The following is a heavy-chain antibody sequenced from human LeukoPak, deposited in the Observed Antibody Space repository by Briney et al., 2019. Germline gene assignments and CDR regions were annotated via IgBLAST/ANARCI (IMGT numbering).Heavy chain of an antibody. J-gene: IGHJ4*02. Sequence: ASVKVSCKASGYTFTSYGISWVRQAPGQGLEWMGWISAYNGNTNYAQKLQGRVTMTTDTSTSTAYMELSSLRSEDTAVYYCARDWAPPYGSAFFDYWGQGTLVTVSS. V-gene: IGHV1-18*01. CDR3: ARDWAPPYGSAFFDY. D-gene: IGHD3-10*01. CDR1: GYTFTSYG. CDR2: ISAYNGNT.